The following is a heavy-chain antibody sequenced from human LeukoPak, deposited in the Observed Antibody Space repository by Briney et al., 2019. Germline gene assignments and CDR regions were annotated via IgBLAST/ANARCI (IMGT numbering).Heavy chain of an antibody. D-gene: IGHD5-18*01. Sequence: PGGSLRLSCAASGFTFSSYGMHWVRQAPGKGLEWVAFIRYDGSNKYYADSVKGRFTISRDNSKNTLYLQMNSLRAEDTAVYYCAKDNQGDYSYGCDYWGQGTLVTVS. CDR3: AKDNQGDYSYGCDY. V-gene: IGHV3-30*02. J-gene: IGHJ4*02. CDR1: GFTFSSYG. CDR2: IRYDGSNK.